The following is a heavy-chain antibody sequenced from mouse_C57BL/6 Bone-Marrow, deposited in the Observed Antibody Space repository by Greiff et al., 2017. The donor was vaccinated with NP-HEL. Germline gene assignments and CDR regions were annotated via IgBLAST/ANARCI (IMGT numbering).Heavy chain of an antibody. CDR2: INPNNGGT. Sequence: VQLQQSGPELVKPGASVKISCKASGYTFTDYYMNWVKQSHGKSLEWIGDINPNNGGTSYNQKFKGKATLTVDKSSSTAYIELRSLTSEDSAVYYCAHLLLDYWGQGTTLTVSS. D-gene: IGHD1-1*01. V-gene: IGHV1-26*01. CDR1: GYTFTDYY. J-gene: IGHJ2*01. CDR3: AHLLLDY.